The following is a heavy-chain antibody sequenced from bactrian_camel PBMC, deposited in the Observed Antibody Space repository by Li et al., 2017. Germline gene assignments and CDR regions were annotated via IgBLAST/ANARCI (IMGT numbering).Heavy chain of an antibody. CDR2: ISSAGGT. V-gene: IGHV3S53*01. J-gene: IGHJ4*01. D-gene: IGHD2*01. Sequence: VQLVESGGGSVQAGGSLKLSCVISGNTYNTNIWGWFRQAPGKAREGVAISSAGGTLIFDSVKGRFTISRDNANNTVNLMMNSLKPEDTAMYYCAANFGPYCSGPYLARRANFLGQGTQGTV. CDR1: GNTYNTNI.